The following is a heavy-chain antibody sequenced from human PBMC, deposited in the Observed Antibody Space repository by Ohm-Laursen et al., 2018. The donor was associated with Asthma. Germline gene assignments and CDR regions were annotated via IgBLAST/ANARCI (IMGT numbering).Heavy chain of an antibody. Sequence: ASVKVSCKASGYTFTSYDINWVRQATGQGLEWMGWMNPNSGNTGYAQKFQGRVTMTRNTSISTAYMELSNLRSDDTAVYYCARDPGMTTVTTRPHWYFDLWGRGTLVTVSS. V-gene: IGHV1-8*01. D-gene: IGHD4-17*01. CDR1: GYTFTSYD. J-gene: IGHJ2*01. CDR2: MNPNSGNT. CDR3: ARDPGMTTVTTRPHWYFDL.